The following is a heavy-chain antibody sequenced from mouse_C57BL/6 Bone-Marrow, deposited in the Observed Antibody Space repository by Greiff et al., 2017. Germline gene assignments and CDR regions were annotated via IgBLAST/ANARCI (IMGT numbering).Heavy chain of an antibody. V-gene: IGHV1-9*01. D-gene: IGHD2-5*01. CDR2: ILPGSGST. J-gene: IGHJ1*03. CDR3: AREGIYSNYVYWYFDV. Sequence: VKLQESGAELKKPGASVKLSCKATGYTFTGYWIEWVKQRPGHGLEWIGEILPGSGSTNYNEKFKGKATFTADPSSNTAYMELSSLTTEDSAIYYCAREGIYSNYVYWYFDVWGTGTTVTVAA. CDR1: GYTFTGYW.